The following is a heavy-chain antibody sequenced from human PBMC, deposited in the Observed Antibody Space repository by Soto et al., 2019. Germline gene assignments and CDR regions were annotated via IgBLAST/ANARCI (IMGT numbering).Heavy chain of an antibody. CDR3: AKGVLEWFLYYYYMDV. J-gene: IGHJ6*03. Sequence: EVQLLESGGGLVQPGGSLRLSCAASGFTFSSYAMSWVRQAPGKGLEWVSAISGSGGSTYYADSVKGRFTISRDNSKNPLYLQMNSLRAEDTAVYYCAKGVLEWFLYYYYMDVWGKGTTVTVSS. CDR2: ISGSGGST. CDR1: GFTFSSYA. V-gene: IGHV3-23*01. D-gene: IGHD3-3*01.